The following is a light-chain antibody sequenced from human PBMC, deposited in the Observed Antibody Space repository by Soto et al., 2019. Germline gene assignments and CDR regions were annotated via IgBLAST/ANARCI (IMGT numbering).Light chain of an antibody. V-gene: IGKV3-20*01. CDR1: QSVTSNY. CDR2: NAS. Sequence: EIVLTQSPGTLSLSPGERATLFCRASQSVTSNYLAWYQQKPGQAPRLLIYNASLRAAGIPDRFSGSGSVTDFTLTISRLEPEDFAMYYCQHYSSSFPYGFGQGTKLEIK. CDR3: QHYSSSFPYG. J-gene: IGKJ2*03.